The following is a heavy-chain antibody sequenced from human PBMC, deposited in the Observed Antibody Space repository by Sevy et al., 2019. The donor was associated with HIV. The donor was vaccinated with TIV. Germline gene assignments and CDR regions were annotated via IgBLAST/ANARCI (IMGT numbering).Heavy chain of an antibody. Sequence: GGSLRLSCAASGFTFSSYRMTWVRQAPGKGLEWVSCISSNSDYINYADSVKGRFTIYRDNAKNLLYLQMDSLRAEDKAVYYCARAVVEISTWRSDYWGQGTLVTVSS. CDR3: ARAVVEISTWRSDY. V-gene: IGHV3-21*01. J-gene: IGHJ4*02. D-gene: IGHD5-12*01. CDR1: GFTFSSYR. CDR2: ISSNSDYI.